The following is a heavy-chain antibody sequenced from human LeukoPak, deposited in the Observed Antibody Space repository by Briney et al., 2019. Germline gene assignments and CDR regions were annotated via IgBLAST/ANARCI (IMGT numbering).Heavy chain of an antibody. CDR2: INHSGST. CDR1: GGSISSGGYS. J-gene: IGHJ1*01. CDR3: ARGPYSSGWYTTEYFQH. D-gene: IGHD6-19*01. V-gene: IGHV4-30-2*01. Sequence: PSETLSLTCAVSGGSISSGGYSWSWIRQPPGKGLEWIGEINHSGSTNYNPSLKSRVTISVDTSKNQFSLKLSSVTAADTAVYYCARGPYSSGWYTTEYFQHWGQGTLVTVSS.